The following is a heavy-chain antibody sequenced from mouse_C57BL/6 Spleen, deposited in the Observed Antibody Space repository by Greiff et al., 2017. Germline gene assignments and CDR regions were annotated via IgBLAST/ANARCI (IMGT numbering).Heavy chain of an antibody. D-gene: IGHD1-1*01. J-gene: IGHJ4*01. Sequence: QVQLQQPGAELVKPGASVKLSCKASGYTFTSYWLHWVKQRPGQGLEWIGMIHPTSGSTNYNEKFKSKATLTVDKSSSTAYMQLSSLTSEDSAVYYCARTVVANGYAMDYWGQGTSVTVSS. CDR2: IHPTSGST. CDR1: GYTFTSYW. CDR3: ARTVVANGYAMDY. V-gene: IGHV1-64*01.